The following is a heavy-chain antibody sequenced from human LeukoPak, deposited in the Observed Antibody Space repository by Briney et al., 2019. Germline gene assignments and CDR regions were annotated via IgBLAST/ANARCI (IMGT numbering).Heavy chain of an antibody. Sequence: ASVKVSCKASGYTFTSYSISWVRQAPGQGLEWMGWNSAYNGNTNYAQKVQGRVTMTTDTSTTTAYLELRSLRSDDTAVYYCARDVYYYDSSGYRHFDYWGQGTLVTVS. J-gene: IGHJ4*02. D-gene: IGHD3-22*01. CDR3: ARDVYYYDSSGYRHFDY. CDR2: NSAYNGNT. CDR1: GYTFTSYS. V-gene: IGHV1-18*01.